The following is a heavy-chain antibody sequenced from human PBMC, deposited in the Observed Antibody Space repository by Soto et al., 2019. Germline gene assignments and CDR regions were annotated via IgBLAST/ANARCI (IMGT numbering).Heavy chain of an antibody. J-gene: IGHJ4*02. CDR3: ATPEENCSDDTCYSPFDY. D-gene: IGHD2-15*01. CDR1: GGSISSSSYY. Sequence: SETLSLTCTVSGGSISSSSYYWGWIRQPPGKGLEWIGSIYYSGSTYYNPSLKSRVTISVDTSKNHFSLKLSSLTSEDTAVYYCATPEENCSDDTCYSPFDYWGQGTLVTVSS. CDR2: IYYSGST. V-gene: IGHV4-39*01.